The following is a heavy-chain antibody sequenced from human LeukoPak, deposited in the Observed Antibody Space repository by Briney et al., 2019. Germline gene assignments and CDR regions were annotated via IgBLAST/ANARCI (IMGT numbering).Heavy chain of an antibody. CDR3: ARGGLQLWYKPSYFDY. CDR1: GGSINNYY. Sequence: SETLSLTCTVSGGSINNYYWSWIRQPPGKGLEWIGYIYYSGSTNYNPSLKSRVTISVDTSKNQFSLKLSSVTAADTAVYYCARGGLQLWYKPSYFDYWGQGTLVTVSS. CDR2: IYYSGST. J-gene: IGHJ4*02. V-gene: IGHV4-59*01. D-gene: IGHD5-18*01.